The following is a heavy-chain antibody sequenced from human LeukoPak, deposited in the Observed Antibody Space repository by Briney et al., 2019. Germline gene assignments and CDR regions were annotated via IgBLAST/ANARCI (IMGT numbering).Heavy chain of an antibody. CDR1: GLTFSTSA. V-gene: IGHV3-33*06. CDR2: IYYDGSEK. CDR3: AKDISVVVVPGDVFDV. Sequence: GGSLRLSCAASGLTFSTSAMHWVRQAPGKGLQWVAVIYYDGSEKYYADSVKGRFTISRDNSKNTLYLHMNSLRADDTAMYYCAKDISVVVVPGDVFDVWGQGTMVTVSS. D-gene: IGHD2-2*01. J-gene: IGHJ3*01.